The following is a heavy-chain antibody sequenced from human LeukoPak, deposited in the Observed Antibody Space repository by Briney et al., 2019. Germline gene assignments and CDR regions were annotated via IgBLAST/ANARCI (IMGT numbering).Heavy chain of an antibody. CDR2: FDPEDGET. V-gene: IGHV1-24*01. CDR1: GYTFTSYG. D-gene: IGHD2-21*02. J-gene: IGHJ3*02. CDR3: AVVVVTAIDAFDI. Sequence: GASVKVSCKASGYTFTSYGISWVRQAPGKGLEWMGGFDPEDGETIYAQKFQGRVTMTEDTSTDTAYMELSSLRSEDTAVYYCAVVVVTAIDAFDIWGQGTMVTVSS.